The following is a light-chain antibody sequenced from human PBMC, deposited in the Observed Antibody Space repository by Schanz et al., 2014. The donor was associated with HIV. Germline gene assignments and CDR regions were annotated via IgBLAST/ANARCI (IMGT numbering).Light chain of an antibody. V-gene: IGKV1-39*01. CDR1: QGIGNE. CDR3: QQSYSTPGFT. Sequence: DIQMTQSPSSLSASVGDTVAITCRASQGIGNELGWYQQKPGKAPKRLIYAASFLQSEVPSRFIGSGSGTDFTLTISSLQPEDFATYYCQQSYSTPGFTFGPGTKVDIK. CDR2: AAS. J-gene: IGKJ3*01.